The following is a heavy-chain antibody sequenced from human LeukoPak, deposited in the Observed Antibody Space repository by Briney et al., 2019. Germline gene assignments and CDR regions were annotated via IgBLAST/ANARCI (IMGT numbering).Heavy chain of an antibody. D-gene: IGHD3-10*01. Sequence: MPSETLSLTCAVYGGSVSDYFWSWIRQSPGKGLEWIGELNRSGGTNYNPSLKSRVTISVDTSKNQFSLKLSSVTAADTAVYYCARGQWFRAFWSRGTPVTVSS. CDR2: LNRSGGT. J-gene: IGHJ4*02. CDR1: GGSVSDYF. CDR3: ARGQWFRAF. V-gene: IGHV4-34*01.